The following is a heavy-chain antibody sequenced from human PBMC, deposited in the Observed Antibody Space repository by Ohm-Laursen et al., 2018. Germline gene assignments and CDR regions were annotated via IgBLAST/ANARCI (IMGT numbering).Heavy chain of an antibody. CDR2: IYYSGST. J-gene: IGHJ4*02. CDR1: GGSISSHY. D-gene: IGHD5-18*01. CDR3: ARSKKGYSSAI. V-gene: IGHV4-59*08. Sequence: SETLSLTCTVSGGSISSHYWSWIRQPPGKGLEWIGYIYYSGSTNYNPSLKSRVTISVDTSKNQFSLKLSSVTAADTAVYYCARSKKGYSSAIWGQGTLVTVSS.